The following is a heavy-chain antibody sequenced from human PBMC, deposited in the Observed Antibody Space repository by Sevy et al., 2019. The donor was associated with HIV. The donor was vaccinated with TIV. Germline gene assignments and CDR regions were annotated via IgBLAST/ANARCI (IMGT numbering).Heavy chain of an antibody. V-gene: IGHV3-49*03. Sequence: GSLRLSCTVSGFTFADYAMTWFRQAPGKGLEWISLIRSKANGGTTEYAPSVRGRFVISRDDSKSIAYLQMNSLKTEDTAMYFCTRDTFYYVSGSDAFDIWGQGTMVTVSS. J-gene: IGHJ3*02. CDR1: GFTFADYA. D-gene: IGHD3-10*01. CDR3: TRDTFYYVSGSDAFDI. CDR2: IRSKANGGTT.